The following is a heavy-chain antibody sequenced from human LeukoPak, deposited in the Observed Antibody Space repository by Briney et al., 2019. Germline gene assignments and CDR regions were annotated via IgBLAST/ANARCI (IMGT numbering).Heavy chain of an antibody. CDR3: ARDGDYNFDY. J-gene: IGHJ4*02. CDR1: GFTFSSYE. D-gene: IGHD4-17*01. CDR2: ISSSGSTI. Sequence: GGSLRLSCAASGFTFSSYEMNWVRQAPGKGLEWVSYISSSGSTIYYADSVKGRFTISRDNAKNSLCLQMNSLRAEDTAVYYCARDGDYNFDYWGQGTLVTASS. V-gene: IGHV3-48*03.